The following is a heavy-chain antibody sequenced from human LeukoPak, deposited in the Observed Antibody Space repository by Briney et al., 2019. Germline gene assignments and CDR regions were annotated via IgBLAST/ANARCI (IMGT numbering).Heavy chain of an antibody. J-gene: IGHJ4*02. Sequence: GGSLRLSCAASGFTFRSYVMSWVRQAPGKGLEWVAKIKQDGSEKYYVDSVKGRFTISRDNAKNSLSLQMNSLRAEDTAVYYCARDYDHYYGSGSYLYYFDYWGQGTLVTVSS. D-gene: IGHD3-10*01. CDR1: GFTFRSYV. CDR3: ARDYDHYYGSGSYLYYFDY. V-gene: IGHV3-7*01. CDR2: IKQDGSEK.